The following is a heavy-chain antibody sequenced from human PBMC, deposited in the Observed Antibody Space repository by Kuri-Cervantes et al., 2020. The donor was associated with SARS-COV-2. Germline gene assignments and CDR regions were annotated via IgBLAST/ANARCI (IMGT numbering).Heavy chain of an antibody. V-gene: IGHV3-48*03. Sequence: GESLKISCAASGFTFSSYAMSWVRQAPGKGLEWVSYISSSGSTIYYADSVKGRFTITRDNAKNSLYLQMNSLRAEDTAVYYCARDPYYRGGFFDSWGQGTLVTVSS. D-gene: IGHD3-10*01. CDR3: ARDPYYRGGFFDS. CDR2: ISSSGSTI. CDR1: GFTFSSYA. J-gene: IGHJ4*02.